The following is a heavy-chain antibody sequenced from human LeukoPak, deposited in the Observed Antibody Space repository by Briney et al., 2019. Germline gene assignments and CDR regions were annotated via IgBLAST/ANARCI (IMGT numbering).Heavy chain of an antibody. D-gene: IGHD3-3*01. CDR3: ARDAKRITIFGVVKHSFRFRYGMDV. CDR2: ISYDGSNK. CDR1: GFTFSSYA. Sequence: PGGSLRLSCAASGFTFSSYAMHWVRQAPGKGLEWVAVISYDGSNKYYADSVKGRFTISRDNSKNTLYLQMNSLRAEDTAVYYCARDAKRITIFGVVKHSFRFRYGMDVWGQGTTVTVSS. J-gene: IGHJ6*02. V-gene: IGHV3-30*04.